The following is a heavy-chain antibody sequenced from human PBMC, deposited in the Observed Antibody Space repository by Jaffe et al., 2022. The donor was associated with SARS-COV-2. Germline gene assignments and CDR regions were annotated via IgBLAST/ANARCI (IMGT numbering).Heavy chain of an antibody. Sequence: EVQLVESGGGLVKPGGSLRLSCAASGFTFNSYTMNWVRQAPGKGLEWVSSISSGSDYIYYADSVKGRFTISRDNAKNSLYLQMNGLRAEDTAVYYCSTGDCSSSSCSIRFEYWGQGIMVTVSS. CDR2: ISSGSDYI. CDR1: GFTFNSYT. J-gene: IGHJ4*02. V-gene: IGHV3-21*01. CDR3: STGDCSSSSCSIRFEY. D-gene: IGHD2-2*03.